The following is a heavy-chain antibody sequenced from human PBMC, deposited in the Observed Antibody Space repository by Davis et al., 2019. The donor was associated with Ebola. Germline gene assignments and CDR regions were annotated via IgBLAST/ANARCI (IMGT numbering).Heavy chain of an antibody. CDR1: GFTFSSYA. CDR3: TSPMGIAVAGTYWYFDL. J-gene: IGHJ2*01. CDR2: IRSKANSYAT. V-gene: IGHV3-73*01. Sequence: GGSLRLSCAASGFTFSSYAMHWVRQAPGKGLEWVGRIRSKANSYATAYAASVKGRFTISRDDSKNTAYLQMNSLKTEDTAVYYCTSPMGIAVAGTYWYFDLWGRGTLVTVSS. D-gene: IGHD6-19*01.